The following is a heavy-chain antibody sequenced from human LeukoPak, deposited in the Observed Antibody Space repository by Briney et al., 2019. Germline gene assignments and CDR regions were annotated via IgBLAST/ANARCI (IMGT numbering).Heavy chain of an antibody. J-gene: IGHJ5*02. D-gene: IGHD6-19*01. Sequence: GGSLRLSCAASGFSFSSYRMNWVRQAPGKGREWGSSVSNSGDYIHYADSVKGRFTISRDNSKNSLYLQMNSLRAEDTAMYYCASSGWYSTPNWFDPWGQGTLVIVSS. CDR3: ASSGWYSTPNWFDP. V-gene: IGHV3-21*06. CDR1: GFSFSSYR. CDR2: VSNSGDYI.